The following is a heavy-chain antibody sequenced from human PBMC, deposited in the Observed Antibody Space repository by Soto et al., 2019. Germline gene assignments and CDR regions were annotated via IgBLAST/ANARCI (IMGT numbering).Heavy chain of an antibody. Sequence: EVQLVESGGGLVKPGGSLRLSCAASGFTFTRYSMNWVRQAPGKGLEWVSSISSTTNYIYYAASMKGRFTVSRDNAKNSVYLEMNSLSAEDTAVYYCARESEDLTSNFDYWGQGTLVTVSS. V-gene: IGHV3-21*01. J-gene: IGHJ4*02. CDR2: ISSTTNYI. CDR1: GFTFTRYS. CDR3: ARESEDLTSNFDY.